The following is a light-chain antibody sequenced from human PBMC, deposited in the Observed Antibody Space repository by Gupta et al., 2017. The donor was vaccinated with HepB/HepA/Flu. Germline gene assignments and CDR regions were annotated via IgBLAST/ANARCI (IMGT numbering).Light chain of an antibody. CDR3: GTWDSSLSAVV. J-gene: IGLJ2*01. Sequence: QSVLTQPPSVSAAPGQQVPLSCSGRSANIGNNYVSWYQQLPGTAPKLLIYENNKRPSGIPDRFSGSKSGTSATLGITGLQTGDEADYYCGTWDSSLSAVVFGGGTKLTVL. CDR1: SANIGNNY. V-gene: IGLV1-51*02. CDR2: ENN.